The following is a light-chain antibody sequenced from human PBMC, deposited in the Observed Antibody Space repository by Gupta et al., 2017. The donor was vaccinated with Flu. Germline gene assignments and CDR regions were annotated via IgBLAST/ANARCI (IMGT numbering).Light chain of an antibody. Sequence: KVTISCSGSSSNIENNYVSWYQQLPGTAPKLLIYENNKRPSGIPDRFSGSKSDTSATLGITGLQTGDEADYYCGTWDNSRSAWVFGGGTKLTVL. V-gene: IGLV1-51*02. CDR3: GTWDNSRSAWV. CDR2: ENN. CDR1: SSNIENNY. J-gene: IGLJ3*02.